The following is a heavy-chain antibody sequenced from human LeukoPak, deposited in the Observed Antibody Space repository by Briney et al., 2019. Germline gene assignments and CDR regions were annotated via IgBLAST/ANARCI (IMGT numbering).Heavy chain of an antibody. D-gene: IGHD2-8*02. CDR3: AKSIWWLHSAPFDY. CDR1: GFTFRSYA. Sequence: PGGSLRLSCAASGFTFRSYAMSWVRQAPGKGLEWVSGITGSGGATHYADSVKGRFTISRDNSKNTLYLRMSSLRAEDTAVYYCAKSIWWLHSAPFDYWGQGTLVTVSS. J-gene: IGHJ4*02. CDR2: ITGSGGAT. V-gene: IGHV3-23*01.